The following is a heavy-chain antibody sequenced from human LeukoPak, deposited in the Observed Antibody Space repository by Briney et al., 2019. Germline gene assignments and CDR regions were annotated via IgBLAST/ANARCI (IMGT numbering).Heavy chain of an antibody. Sequence: PGGSLRLSCAASGFTFSSYSMNWVRQAPGKGLEWVSSISSSGSHIYYADSVKGRFTISRDNAKNSLYLQMNSLRAEDTAVYYCARDPIVGATCFDYWGQGTLVTVSS. CDR3: ARDPIVGATCFDY. CDR2: ISSSGSHI. V-gene: IGHV3-21*01. J-gene: IGHJ4*02. D-gene: IGHD1-26*01. CDR1: GFTFSSYS.